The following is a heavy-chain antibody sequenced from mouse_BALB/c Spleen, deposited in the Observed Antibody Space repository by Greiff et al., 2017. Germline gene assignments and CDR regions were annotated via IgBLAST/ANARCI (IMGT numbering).Heavy chain of an antibody. V-gene: IGHV14-3*02. CDR3: ARGGFAY. J-gene: IGHJ3*01. Sequence: EVQLQQSGAELVKPGASVKLSCTASGFTIKDTYMHWVKQRPEQSLEWIGRIDPANGNTKYDPKFQGKVTITADTSSNTAYLQLSSLTSEDTAVYYCARGGFAYWGQGTLVTVSA. CDR1: GFTIKDTY. CDR2: IDPANGNT.